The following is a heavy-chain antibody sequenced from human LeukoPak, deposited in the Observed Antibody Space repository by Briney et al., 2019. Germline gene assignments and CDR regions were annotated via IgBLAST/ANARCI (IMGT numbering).Heavy chain of an antibody. V-gene: IGHV4-59*08. Sequence: PSQTLSLTRTISVGSHSRLFSTGIRHPPAKGLEWIGYHSYSGSTNHNPDLKSRVTISLDTSKNQFSLRLSSVTAADTAVYYCARREAVTKRYYFDYWGQGTLVTVS. CDR2: HSYSGST. J-gene: IGHJ4*02. CDR1: VGSHSRLF. CDR3: ARREAVTKRYYFDY. D-gene: IGHD2-8*01.